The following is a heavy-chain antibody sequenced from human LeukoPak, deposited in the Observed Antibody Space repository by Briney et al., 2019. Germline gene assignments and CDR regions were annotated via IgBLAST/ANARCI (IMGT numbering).Heavy chain of an antibody. CDR2: INPSGGST. J-gene: IGHJ5*02. D-gene: IGHD6-13*01. Sequence: ASVKVSCKASGYTFTSYYMHWVRQAPGQGLEWMGIINPSGGSTSYAQKFQGRVTMTRDMSTSTVYMELSSLRSEDTAVYYCASATAALTAALDPWGQGTLVTVSS. CDR3: ASATAALTAALDP. CDR1: GYTFTSYY. V-gene: IGHV1-46*01.